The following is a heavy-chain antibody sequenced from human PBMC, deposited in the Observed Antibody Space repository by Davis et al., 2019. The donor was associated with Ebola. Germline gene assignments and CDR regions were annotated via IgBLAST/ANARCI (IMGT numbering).Heavy chain of an antibody. CDR2: IFPRDSDT. V-gene: IGHV5-51*01. Sequence: GESLKISCKGSGYAFTSSSIPWVRLMPGKGLEWMGIIFPRDSDTRHSPSSKGQFHISVDKSINTAYRHWGSLKSSDSAIYYCARGEGNRRCTSGWWFDSWGLRTRITVAA. D-gene: IGHD6-19*01. CDR3: ARGEGNRRCTSGWWFDS. J-gene: IGHJ5*01. CDR1: GYAFTSSS.